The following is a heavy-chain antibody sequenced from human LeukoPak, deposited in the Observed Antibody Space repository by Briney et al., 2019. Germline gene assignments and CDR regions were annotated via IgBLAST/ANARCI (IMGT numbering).Heavy chain of an antibody. D-gene: IGHD1-14*01. V-gene: IGHV4-59*01. CDR1: GGSISSYS. Sequence: TTSETLSLTCTVSGGSISSYSWSWIRQPPGKGLEWIGYIYYSGSTNYNPSLKSRVTISIDTSKNQFSLKLRYVTAADTAVYYCAKTISRMHPPDYWGQGTLVTVSS. CDR3: AKTISRMHPPDY. J-gene: IGHJ4*02. CDR2: IYYSGST.